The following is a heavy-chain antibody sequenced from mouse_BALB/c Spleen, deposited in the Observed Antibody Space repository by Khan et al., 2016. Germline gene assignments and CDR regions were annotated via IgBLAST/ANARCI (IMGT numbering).Heavy chain of an antibody. CDR2: INTETGEP. Sequence: QIQLVQSGPELKKPGETVKISCKASGYTFTDYSMHWVKQAPGKGLKWMGWINTETGEPTYADDFKGRFAFSLETSASTAYLQINNLKNEDTSTYFCASDVYSAWFAYWGQGTLVTVSA. J-gene: IGHJ3*01. V-gene: IGHV9-2-1*01. CDR1: GYTFTDYS. D-gene: IGHD2-3*01. CDR3: ASDVYSAWFAY.